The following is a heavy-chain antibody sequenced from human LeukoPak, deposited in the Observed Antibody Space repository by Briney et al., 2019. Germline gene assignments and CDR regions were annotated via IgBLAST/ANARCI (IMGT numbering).Heavy chain of an antibody. CDR1: GGTFSSYA. CDR3: ARGVRRTYYYDSSGYSFDY. CDR2: IIPILGIA. Sequence: ASVKVSCKVSGGTFSSYAISWVRQAPGQGLEWMGRIIPILGIANYAQKFQGRVTITADKSTSTAYMELSSLRSEDTAVYYCARGVRRTYYYDSSGYSFDYWGQGTLVTVSS. J-gene: IGHJ4*02. D-gene: IGHD3-22*01. V-gene: IGHV1-69*04.